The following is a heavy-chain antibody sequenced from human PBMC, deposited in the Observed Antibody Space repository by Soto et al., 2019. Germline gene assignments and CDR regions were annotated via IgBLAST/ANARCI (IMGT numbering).Heavy chain of an antibody. CDR3: AKAQQYYDFWSGLAPPRLDYYYGMDV. CDR1: GFTFSSYA. CDR2: ISGSGGST. Sequence: EVQLLESGGGLVQPGGSLRLSCAASGFTFSSYAMSWVRQAPGKGLEWVSAISGSGGSTYYADSVKGRFTISRDNSKNTLYLQMNSLRAEDTAVYYCAKAQQYYDFWSGLAPPRLDYYYGMDVWGQGTTVTVSS. J-gene: IGHJ6*02. D-gene: IGHD3-3*01. V-gene: IGHV3-23*01.